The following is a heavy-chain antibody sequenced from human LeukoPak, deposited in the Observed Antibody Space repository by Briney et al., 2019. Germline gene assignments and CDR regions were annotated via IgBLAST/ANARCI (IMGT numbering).Heavy chain of an antibody. Sequence: SETLSLTCTVSGGSITSSSYYWGWIRQPPGKGLEWIGNIYYSGNTYYNLSLKSRVTISVDTSKNQFSLKLSSVTAADTAVYYYARGHITTIFDYWGQGTLVTVSS. CDR3: ARGHITTIFDY. D-gene: IGHD4-11*01. CDR1: GGSITSSSYY. V-gene: IGHV4-39*07. J-gene: IGHJ4*02. CDR2: IYYSGNT.